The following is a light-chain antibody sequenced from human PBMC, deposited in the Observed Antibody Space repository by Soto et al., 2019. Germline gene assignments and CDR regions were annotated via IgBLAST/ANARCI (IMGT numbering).Light chain of an antibody. CDR2: GAS. CDR3: QQYNNWRGT. CDR1: QSVSSN. Sequence: EIVMTQSPATLSVYLGERATLSCRASQSVSSNLAWYQQKPGQAPRLLIYGASTRATGIPARFSGSGSGTEFTLTISSLQSEDFAVYYCQQYNNWRGTFGQGTKVEIK. J-gene: IGKJ1*01. V-gene: IGKV3-15*01.